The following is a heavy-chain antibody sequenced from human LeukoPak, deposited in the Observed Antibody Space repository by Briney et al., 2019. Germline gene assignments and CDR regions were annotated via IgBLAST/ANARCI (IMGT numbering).Heavy chain of an antibody. CDR1: GGSIGSHY. Sequence: LETLSLTCTVSGGSIGSHYWTWIRQTPAKGLEWIGYVYDIGSTKYNPSLKSRVTISVDTSKNQFSLKLSSVTAADTAFYYCARLPQYYYHYMDVWGKGTTVTISS. CDR2: VYDIGST. V-gene: IGHV4-59*08. J-gene: IGHJ6*03. CDR3: ARLPQYYYHYMDV.